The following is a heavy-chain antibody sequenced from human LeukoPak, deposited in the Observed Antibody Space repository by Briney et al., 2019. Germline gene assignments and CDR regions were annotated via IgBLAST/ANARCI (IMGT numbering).Heavy chain of an antibody. J-gene: IGHJ4*02. CDR3: AKGSEVIPAAIASDY. V-gene: IGHV3-74*01. Sequence: GGSLRLSCAASGFIFTDYWMHWVRQGPGKELVWVARIRGDGRATTYADSVKGRFTISRDNSKNTLYLQMNSLRAEDTAVYYCAKGSEVIPAAIASDYWGQGTLVTVSS. CDR2: IRGDGRAT. CDR1: GFIFTDYW. D-gene: IGHD2-2*01.